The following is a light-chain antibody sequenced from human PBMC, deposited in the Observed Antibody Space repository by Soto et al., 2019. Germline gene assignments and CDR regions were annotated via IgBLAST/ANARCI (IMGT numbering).Light chain of an antibody. CDR2: GAS. CDR3: QQYGSFRT. V-gene: IGKV3-20*01. J-gene: IGKJ1*01. Sequence: EIVLTQSPGTLSLSPGERATLSCRASQSISSSYFAWYQQKPGQAPRLLIYGASSRATGIPARFSGSGSGTDFTLTISRLEPDDFAEYYFQQYGSFRTFGQGPKVEIK. CDR1: QSISSSY.